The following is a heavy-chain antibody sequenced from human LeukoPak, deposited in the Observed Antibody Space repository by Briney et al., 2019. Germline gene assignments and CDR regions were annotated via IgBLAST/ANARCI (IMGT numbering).Heavy chain of an antibody. CDR2: IKQDGSEK. CDR3: TSIAASGASRGKYYFDY. D-gene: IGHD6-13*01. J-gene: IGHJ4*02. Sequence: GGSLTLSCAASGFTFSSYWMSWVRQAPGKGLEWMANIKQDGSEKYYVDSVKGRFTISRDNAKNSLYLKMNSLRAEDMAVYYCTSIAASGASRGKYYFDYWGQGTLVTVSS. CDR1: GFTFSSYW. V-gene: IGHV3-7*01.